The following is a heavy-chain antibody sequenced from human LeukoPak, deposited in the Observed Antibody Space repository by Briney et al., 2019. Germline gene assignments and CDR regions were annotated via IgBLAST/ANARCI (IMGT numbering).Heavy chain of an antibody. Sequence: GGSLRLSCAASGFTFSNYWMNWVRQAPGKGLEWVANVKQDGSEKYYVASVKGRFTISRDNAKNSLYLQMNSLRAEDTAVYYCATRYFDLWGRGTLATVSS. J-gene: IGHJ2*01. CDR1: GFTFSNYW. CDR2: VKQDGSEK. V-gene: IGHV3-7*01. CDR3: ATRYFDL.